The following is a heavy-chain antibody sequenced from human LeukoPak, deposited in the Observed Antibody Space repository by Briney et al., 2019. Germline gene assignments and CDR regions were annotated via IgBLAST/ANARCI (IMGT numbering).Heavy chain of an antibody. CDR2: MYTGGTT. V-gene: IGHV4-61*02. D-gene: IGHD6-6*01. CDR3: ARDEGGSSSSVVKYFQH. J-gene: IGHJ1*01. Sequence: SETLSLTCTVSGGSIRSGTYYWSWIRQPAGKGLEWIGRMYTGGTTNYNPSLKSRVTISLDTSKNQFSLKLNSVTVADTAVYYCARDEGGSSSSVVKYFQHWGQGTLVTVSS. CDR1: GGSIRSGTYY.